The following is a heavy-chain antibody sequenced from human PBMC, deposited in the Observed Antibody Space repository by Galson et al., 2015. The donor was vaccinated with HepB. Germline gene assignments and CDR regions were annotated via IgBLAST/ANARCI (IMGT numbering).Heavy chain of an antibody. CDR3: ARLLVWREGGGYYFDY. CDR2: IYYSGTT. J-gene: IGHJ4*02. D-gene: IGHD2-8*01. V-gene: IGHV4-39*01. CDR1: GGSISTSSYY. Sequence: ETLSLTCTVSGGSISTSSYYWAWIRQPPGKGLEWIGSIYYSGTTYYNRSLKGRVTVSVDMSRNQFSLKLSSVTAADTAVYYCARLLVWREGGGYYFDYWGQGTLVTVSS.